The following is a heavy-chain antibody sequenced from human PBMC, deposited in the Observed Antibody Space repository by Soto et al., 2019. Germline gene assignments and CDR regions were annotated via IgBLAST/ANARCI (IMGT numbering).Heavy chain of an antibody. CDR3: ASAFVMGKVVKNYYGMDV. CDR1: GGTFSSYA. Sequence: SVTVSCQASGGTFSSYAISWVRQAPGQGLEWMGGIIPIFGTANYAQKFQGRVTITADESTSTAYMELSSLRSEDTAVYYCASAFVMGKVVKNYYGMDVWGQGTTVTVSS. D-gene: IGHD3-22*01. V-gene: IGHV1-69*13. CDR2: IIPIFGTA. J-gene: IGHJ6*02.